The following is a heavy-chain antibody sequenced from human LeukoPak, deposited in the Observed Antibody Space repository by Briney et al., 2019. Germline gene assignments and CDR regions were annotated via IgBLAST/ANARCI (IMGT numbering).Heavy chain of an antibody. V-gene: IGHV3-66*02. J-gene: IGHJ4*02. CDR2: LYSGGFT. CDR1: GFTVSTNY. Sequence: PGGSLRLSCAASGFTVSTNYMNWVRQAPGKGLEWVSVLYSGGFTYYADSVKGRFSISGDSSKNTLYLQMDSLGAEDTAVYFCARIIVVVPSAIPDYGDYYFHYWGQGTLVTVSS. CDR3: ARIIVVVPSAIPDYGDYYFHY. D-gene: IGHD2-2*02.